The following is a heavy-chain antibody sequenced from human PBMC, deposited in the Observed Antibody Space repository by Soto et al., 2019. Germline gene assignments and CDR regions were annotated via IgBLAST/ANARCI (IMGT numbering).Heavy chain of an antibody. V-gene: IGHV4-59*08. CDR2: IFYSGST. Sequence: SETLSVTCTVSGGSISSYYWSWIRQPPGKGLEWIGYIFYSGSTNYNPSLKSRVTISVDTSKNQFSLKLSSVTAADTAVYYCARRYSSSSDYWGQGTLVTVS. CDR1: GGSISSYY. D-gene: IGHD6-13*01. CDR3: ARRYSSSSDY. J-gene: IGHJ4*02.